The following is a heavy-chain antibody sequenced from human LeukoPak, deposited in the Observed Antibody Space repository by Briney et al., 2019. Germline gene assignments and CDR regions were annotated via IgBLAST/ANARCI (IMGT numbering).Heavy chain of an antibody. CDR1: GGSFSGYY. J-gene: IGHJ6*02. Sequence: SETLSLTCAVYGGSFSGYYWSWIRQPPGKGLEWIGEISHSGSTNYNPSLKSRVTISVDTSKNQFPLKLSSVTAADTAVYYCAREFVVQSPYYYYYYGMDVWGQGTTVTVSS. D-gene: IGHD2-21*01. V-gene: IGHV4-34*01. CDR2: ISHSGST. CDR3: AREFVVQSPYYYYYYGMDV.